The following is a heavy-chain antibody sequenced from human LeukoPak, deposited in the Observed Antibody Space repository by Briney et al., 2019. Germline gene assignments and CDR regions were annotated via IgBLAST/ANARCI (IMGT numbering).Heavy chain of an antibody. J-gene: IGHJ4*02. V-gene: IGHV3-21*01. CDR3: AGEYSSSSPFDY. Sequence: GGSLRLSRAASGFTFSSYSMNWVRQAPGKGLEWVSSISSSSSYIYYADSVKGRFTISRDNAKNSLYLQMNSLRAEDTAVYYCAGEYSSSSPFDYWGQGTLVTVSS. CDR2: ISSSSSYI. D-gene: IGHD6-13*01. CDR1: GFTFSSYS.